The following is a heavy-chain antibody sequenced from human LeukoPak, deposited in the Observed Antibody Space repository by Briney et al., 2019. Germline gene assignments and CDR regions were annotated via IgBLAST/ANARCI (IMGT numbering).Heavy chain of an antibody. CDR3: ARPLTYYSSSDY. CDR1: GFRFSSYW. Sequence: GGSLRLSCVASGFRFSSYWMSWVRQAPGKGLEWVANIKEDGSEKYYVDSVKGRFTISRDNSKNTLYLQMNSLRAEDTAVYYCARPLTYYSSSDYWGQGTLVTVSS. D-gene: IGHD4-11*01. V-gene: IGHV3-7*01. J-gene: IGHJ4*02. CDR2: IKEDGSEK.